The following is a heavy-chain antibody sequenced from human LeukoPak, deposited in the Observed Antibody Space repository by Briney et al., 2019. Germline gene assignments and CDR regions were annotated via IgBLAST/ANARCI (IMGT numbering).Heavy chain of an antibody. CDR1: GFTFSNYG. D-gene: IGHD3-22*01. CDR2: IWYDGGNR. Sequence: PGGSLRLSCAASGFTFSNYGMHWVRQAPGQGLEWVAYIWYDGGNRYYTDSVKGRFTISRDNSENTLYLQMNSLRAEDTAVYYCARSYYYDSSHTADYWGQGTLVTVSS. J-gene: IGHJ4*02. V-gene: IGHV3-33*01. CDR3: ARSYYYDSSHTADY.